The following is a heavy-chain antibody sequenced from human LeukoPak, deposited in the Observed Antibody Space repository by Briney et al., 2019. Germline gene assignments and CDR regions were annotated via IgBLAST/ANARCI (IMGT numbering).Heavy chain of an antibody. V-gene: IGHV3-23*01. CDR1: GFTFSSYA. D-gene: IGHD3-3*01. CDR3: AKRNIGFLEWLFEFDY. CDR2: ISGSGGST. Sequence: PGGSLRLSCAASGFTFSSYAMSWVRQAPGKGLEWVSAISGSGGSTYYADSVKGRFTISRDNSKNTLYLQMNSLRAEDTAVYYCAKRNIGFLEWLFEFDYWGQGTLVTVSS. J-gene: IGHJ4*02.